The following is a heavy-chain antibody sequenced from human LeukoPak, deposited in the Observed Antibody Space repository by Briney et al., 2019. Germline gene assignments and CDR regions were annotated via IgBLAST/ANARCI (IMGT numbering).Heavy chain of an antibody. D-gene: IGHD6-19*01. CDR1: GFTFSSYA. CDR2: ISYDGSNK. V-gene: IGHV3-30-3*01. Sequence: TGGSPRLSCAASGFTFSSYAMHWVRQAPGKGLEWVAVISYDGSNKYYTDSVKGRFTISRDNSKNTLYLQMNSLRAEDRAVYYCARDSDSSGWYEGMEYWGQGTLVTVSS. CDR3: ARDSDSSGWYEGMEY. J-gene: IGHJ4*02.